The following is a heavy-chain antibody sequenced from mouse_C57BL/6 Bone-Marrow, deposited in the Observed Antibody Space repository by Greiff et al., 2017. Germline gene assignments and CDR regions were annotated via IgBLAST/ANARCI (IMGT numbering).Heavy chain of an antibody. CDR1: GYSFTDYN. CDR2: INPNYGTT. D-gene: IGHD2-4*01. J-gene: IGHJ4*01. V-gene: IGHV1-39*01. Sequence: EVQLQQSGPGLVKPGASVKISCKASGYSFTDYNMNWVKQSHGKSLEWIGVINPNYGTTSYNQKFKGKVTLTVDQSSNTPYMQLNSLTSEDSAVYYCARGYDYDYSMDYWGQGTSVTVSS. CDR3: ARGYDYDYSMDY.